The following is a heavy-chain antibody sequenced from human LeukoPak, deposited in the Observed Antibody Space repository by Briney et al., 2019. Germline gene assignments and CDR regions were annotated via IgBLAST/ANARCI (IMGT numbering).Heavy chain of an antibody. V-gene: IGHV1-69*04. CDR3: ASRIYGSGSYHEYFDY. J-gene: IGHJ4*02. CDR2: IIPILGIA. CDR1: GGTFSSYA. Sequence: SVKVSCKASGGTFSSYAISWVRQAPGQGLEWMGRIIPILGIANYAQKFQGRVTITADESTSTVYMELSSLRSEDTAVYYCASRIYGSGSYHEYFDYWGQGTLVTVSS. D-gene: IGHD3-10*01.